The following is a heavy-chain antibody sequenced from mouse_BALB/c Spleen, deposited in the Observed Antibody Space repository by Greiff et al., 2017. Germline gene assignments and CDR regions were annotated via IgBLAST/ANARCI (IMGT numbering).Heavy chain of an antibody. V-gene: IGHV1-69*02. J-gene: IGHJ2*01. CDR3: TRNIDNYLYSFDY. Sequence: VKLQQPGAELVRPGASVKLSCKASGYTFTSYWINWVKQRPGQGLEWIGNIYPSDSYTNYNQKFKDKATLTVDKSSSTAYMQLSSPTSEDSAVYYCTRNIDNYLYSFDYWGQGTTLTVSS. CDR2: IYPSDSYT. CDR1: GYTFTSYW. D-gene: IGHD1-3*01.